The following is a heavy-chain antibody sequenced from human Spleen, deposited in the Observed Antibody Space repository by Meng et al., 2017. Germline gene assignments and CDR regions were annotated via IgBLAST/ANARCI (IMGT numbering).Heavy chain of an antibody. Sequence: GESLKISCAASGFTYSSYAIHWVRQAPGKALEWVAVISYDGSNEYHAASEKGRFTISRDNSKTTLYLQMNSLRAEDTAVYYCSAGSAFEVWGQGTVVTVSS. CDR2: ISYDGSNE. CDR1: GFTYSSYA. CDR3: SAGSAFEV. J-gene: IGHJ3*01. D-gene: IGHD3-10*01. V-gene: IGHV3-30*04.